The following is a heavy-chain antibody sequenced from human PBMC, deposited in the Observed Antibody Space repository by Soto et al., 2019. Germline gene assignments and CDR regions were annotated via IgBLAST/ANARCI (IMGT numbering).Heavy chain of an antibody. CDR2: INQDGSEK. J-gene: IGHJ4*02. CDR1: GFTFSSYG. V-gene: IGHV3-7*01. Sequence: PGGSLRLSCAASGFTFSSYGMHWVRQAPGKGLEWVANINQDGSEKNYVDSVKGRFTIYRDNAKNSLYLQMSSLTAEDSALYYCSRSLNSWGQGTLVTVSS. CDR3: SRSLNS.